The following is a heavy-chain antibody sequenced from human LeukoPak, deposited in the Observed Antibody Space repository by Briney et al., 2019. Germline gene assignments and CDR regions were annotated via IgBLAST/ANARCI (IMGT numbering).Heavy chain of an antibody. D-gene: IGHD6-19*01. CDR3: ARRRYISGQIDY. Sequence: SATLSLTWTVAGGSIRSYYWSWIQQPAGKVLELIGCFFVGGSTDYNPSLQSRVTISVDTSKNQLSLRVSSVTASDTAVYYCARRRYISGQIDYWGQGTLVTVSS. CDR1: GGSIRSYY. V-gene: IGHV4-59*08. CDR2: FFVGGST. J-gene: IGHJ4*02.